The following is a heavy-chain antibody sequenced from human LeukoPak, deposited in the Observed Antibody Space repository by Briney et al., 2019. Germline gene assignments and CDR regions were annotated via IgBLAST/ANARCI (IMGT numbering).Heavy chain of an antibody. CDR2: IFPILDIT. J-gene: IGHJ4*02. CDR1: GGTFSSHA. Sequence: SVKVSCKASGGTFSSHAMSWVRQAPGQGLEWMGGIFPILDITNYAQKFQGRVTITADKSTGTAYMELSSLRSEDTAVYYCAILSDGAYCGGDCFYLDYWGQGTLVTVSS. D-gene: IGHD2-21*02. CDR3: AILSDGAYCGGDCFYLDY. V-gene: IGHV1-69*10.